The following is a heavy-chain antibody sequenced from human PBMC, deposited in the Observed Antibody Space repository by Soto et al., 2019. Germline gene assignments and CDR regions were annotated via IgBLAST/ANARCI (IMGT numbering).Heavy chain of an antibody. CDR3: ARARRPAATLLDF. D-gene: IGHD6-13*01. J-gene: IGHJ4*02. CDR1: GGSITNYY. CDR2: VYYTGNT. V-gene: IGHV4-59*08. Sequence: SETLSLTCTVSGGSITNYYWNWIRQPPGKGLEWIGYVYYTGNTNYSPSLKSRVTISVDTSRSQFSLELSSVTAADSAIYFCARARRPAATLLDFWGQGTLVTVSS.